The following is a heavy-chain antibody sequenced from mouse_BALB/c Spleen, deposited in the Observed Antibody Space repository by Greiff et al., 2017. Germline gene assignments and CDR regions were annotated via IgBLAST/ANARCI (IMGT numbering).Heavy chain of an antibody. CDR1: GFTFSSYA. V-gene: IGHV5-6-5*01. CDR3: AREGGLRLRDYFDY. D-gene: IGHD1-2*01. J-gene: IGHJ2*01. Sequence: EVKLMESGAGLVKPGGSLKLSCAASGFTFSSYAMSWVRQTPEKGLEWVAFISSGGSTYYPDSVKGRFTISRDNARNILYLQMSSLRSEDTAMYYCAREGGLRLRDYFDYWGQGTTLTVSS. CDR2: ISSGGST.